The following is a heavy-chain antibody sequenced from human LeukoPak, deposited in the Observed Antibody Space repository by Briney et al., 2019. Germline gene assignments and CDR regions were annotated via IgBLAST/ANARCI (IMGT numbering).Heavy chain of an antibody. CDR1: GGSFSGYY. V-gene: IGHV4-34*01. J-gene: IGHJ4*02. D-gene: IGHD2-21*02. CDR2: INHSGST. Sequence: SETLSLTCAVYGGSFSGYYWSWIRQPPGKGVEWIGEINHSGSTNYNPSLKSRVTISLDTSKNQFSLKLSSVTAADTAVYYCARGIVVVTAPPGTFDYWGQGTLVTVSS. CDR3: ARGIVVVTAPPGTFDY.